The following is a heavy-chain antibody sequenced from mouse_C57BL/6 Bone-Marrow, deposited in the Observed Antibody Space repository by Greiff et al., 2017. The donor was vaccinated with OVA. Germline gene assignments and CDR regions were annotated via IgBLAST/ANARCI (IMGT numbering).Heavy chain of an antibody. D-gene: IGHD1-1*01. V-gene: IGHV1-18*01. J-gene: IGHJ2*01. CDR1: GYTFTDYN. CDR2: INPNNGGT. Sequence: VQLQQSGPELVKPGASVKIPCKASGYTFTDYNMDWVKQSHGKSLEWIGDINPNNGGTIYNQKFKGKATLTVDKSSSTAYMELRSLTSEDTAVYYCARVITTVVATDYFDYWGQGTTRTVSS. CDR3: ARVITTVVATDYFDY.